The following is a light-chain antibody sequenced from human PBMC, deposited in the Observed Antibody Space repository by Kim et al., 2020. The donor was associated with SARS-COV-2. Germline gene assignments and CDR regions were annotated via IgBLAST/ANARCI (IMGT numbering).Light chain of an antibody. J-gene: IGLJ3*02. V-gene: IGLV3-19*01. CDR1: SLRNYY. CDR3: NSRDSIGDHVL. Sequence: SSELTQDPAVSVALGQTVRLTCQGDSLRNYYATWYQQRPGQAPVLVLYGKYNRPSGIPDRFSGSASGNTASLTIPGAPAEDEADYYCNSRDSIGDHVLFG. CDR2: GKY.